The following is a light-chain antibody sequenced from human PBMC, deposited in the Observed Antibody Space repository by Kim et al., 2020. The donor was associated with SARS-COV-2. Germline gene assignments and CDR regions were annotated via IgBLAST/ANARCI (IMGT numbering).Light chain of an antibody. CDR3: SSYTRSTTSYV. J-gene: IGLJ1*01. V-gene: IGLV2-14*03. CDR1: SSDVDAYNY. CDR2: DVN. Sequence: QSITLSCTRPSSDVDAYNYVSWYQQHPGKAPKLIIYDVNNRPAGVSNRFSGSKSGNTASLTISGLQAEDEADYYCSSYTRSTTSYVFGTGTKVTVL.